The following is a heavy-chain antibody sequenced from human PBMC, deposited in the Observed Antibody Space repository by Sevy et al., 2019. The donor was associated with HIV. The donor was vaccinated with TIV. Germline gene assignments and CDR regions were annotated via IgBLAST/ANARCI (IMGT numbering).Heavy chain of an antibody. V-gene: IGHV4-61*01. CDR2: VYHTGST. CDR3: AREPYFFDKSGYYWDY. D-gene: IGHD3-22*01. J-gene: IGHJ4*02. Sequence: SETLSLTCAVSGVSVSSDTYYWSWIRQPPGKGLEWIGYVYHTGSTNYSPSFKSRVTISVDTSKNQFSLRLFSVAAADTAEYYFAREPYFFDKSGYYWDYWGQGALVTVSS. CDR1: GVSVSSDTYY.